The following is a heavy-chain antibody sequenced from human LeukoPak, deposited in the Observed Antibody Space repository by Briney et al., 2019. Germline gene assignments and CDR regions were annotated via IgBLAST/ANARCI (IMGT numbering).Heavy chain of an antibody. D-gene: IGHD5-12*01. V-gene: IGHV3-53*01. CDR1: GFTVSGNY. Sequence: GGSLRLSCAASGFTVSGNYMSWVRQAPGKGLEWVSTISSSGSTYYGDSVRGRFTISRDNSKNTLYLQMDSLRAEDTAIYYCAKIRGYSGYDLTSAFDIWGQGTMVTVSS. CDR2: ISSSGST. J-gene: IGHJ3*02. CDR3: AKIRGYSGYDLTSAFDI.